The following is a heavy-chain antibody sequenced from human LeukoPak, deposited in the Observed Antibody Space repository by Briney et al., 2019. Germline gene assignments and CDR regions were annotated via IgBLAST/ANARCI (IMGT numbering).Heavy chain of an antibody. CDR3: ARGGVPYYYDSSGYFISDYYYYGMDV. D-gene: IGHD3-22*01. Sequence: SETLSLTCAVYGGSFSGYYWSWIRQPPGKGLEWIGEINHSGSTNYNPSLKSRVTISVDTSKNQFSLKLSSVTAADTAVYYCARGGVPYYYDSSGYFISDYYYYGMDVWGQGTTVTVSS. J-gene: IGHJ6*02. CDR1: GGSFSGYY. V-gene: IGHV4-34*01. CDR2: INHSGST.